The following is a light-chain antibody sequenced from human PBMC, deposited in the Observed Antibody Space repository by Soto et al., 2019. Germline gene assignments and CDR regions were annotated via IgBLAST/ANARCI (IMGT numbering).Light chain of an antibody. J-gene: IGLJ3*02. Sequence: QTASVSGSRGQSITISCTGTSSNVGSYNFVSWYRQYPGKAPELIIYEVSQRPSTFFNRFSGSKSGNTASLTISGLQSDDEADYYCCSYAGNNALVFGGGTKVTVL. CDR1: SSNVGSYNF. CDR2: EVS. CDR3: CSYAGNNALV. V-gene: IGLV2-23*02.